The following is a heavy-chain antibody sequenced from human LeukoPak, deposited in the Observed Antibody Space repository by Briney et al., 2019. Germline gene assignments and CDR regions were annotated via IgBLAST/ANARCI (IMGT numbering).Heavy chain of an antibody. J-gene: IGHJ6*02. V-gene: IGHV3-7*01. CDR3: AREGGSSWQNYYYYYGMDV. CDR2: IKQDGSEK. CDR1: GFTFSSYW. D-gene: IGHD6-13*01. Sequence: GGSLRLSCAASGFTFSSYWMSWVRQAPGKGLEWVANIKQDGSEKYYVDSVKGRFTISRDNAKNSLYLQMNSLRAEDTAVYYCAREGGSSWQNYYYYYGMDVWGQGTTVTVSS.